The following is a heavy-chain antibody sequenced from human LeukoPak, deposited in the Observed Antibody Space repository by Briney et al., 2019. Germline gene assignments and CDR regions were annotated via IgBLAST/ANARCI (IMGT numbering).Heavy chain of an antibody. V-gene: IGHV1-69*05. CDR1: GGTFSSYA. D-gene: IGHD3-3*01. Sequence: SVKVSCKASGGTFSSYAISWVRQAPGQGLEWMGGIIPIFGTANYAQKFQGRVMITTDESTSTAYMELSSLRSEDTAVYYCARDSGDFWSGYNTNWFDPWGQGTLVTVSS. CDR3: ARDSGDFWSGYNTNWFDP. CDR2: IIPIFGTA. J-gene: IGHJ5*02.